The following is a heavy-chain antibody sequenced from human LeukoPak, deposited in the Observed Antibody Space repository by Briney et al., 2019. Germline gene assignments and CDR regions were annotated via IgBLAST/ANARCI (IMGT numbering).Heavy chain of an antibody. CDR1: GGSLSGYY. V-gene: IGHV4-4*07. J-gene: IGHJ5*02. Sequence: PSETLSLTCTVSGGSLSGYYWSWIRQPAGKGLEWIGRMSTSGNSNYIPSLVSRVTMSVDTSKNQFSLNLSSVTAADTAVYYCARESGSMRWFDPWGQGTLVTVSS. CDR3: ARESGSMRWFDP. CDR2: MSTSGNS. D-gene: IGHD6-25*01.